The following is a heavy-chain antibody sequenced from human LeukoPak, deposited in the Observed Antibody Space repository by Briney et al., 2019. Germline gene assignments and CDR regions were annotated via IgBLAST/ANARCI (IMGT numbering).Heavy chain of an antibody. CDR2: ISGSSGST. CDR1: GFTFSSYA. D-gene: IGHD6-19*01. CDR3: AKDSASSSGWYSDY. J-gene: IGHJ4*02. V-gene: IGHV3-23*01. Sequence: PGGSLRLSCAASGFTFSSYAMSWVRQAPGKGLEWVSGISGSSGSTLYADSVKGRFTISRDNSKNTLYLQMNSLRAEDTAVYYCAKDSASSSGWYSDYWGQGTLVTVSS.